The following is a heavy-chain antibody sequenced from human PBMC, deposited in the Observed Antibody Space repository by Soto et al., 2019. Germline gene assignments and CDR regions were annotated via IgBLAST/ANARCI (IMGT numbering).Heavy chain of an antibody. V-gene: IGHV1-2*02. J-gene: IGHJ4*02. CDR2: INPNSGGT. Sequence: ASVKVSCKASGYTFTGYYMHWVRQAPGQGLEWMGWINPNSGGTNYAQKFQGRVTMTRDTSISTAYMELSRLISDDTSVYYCARATRYSGYDFVDYWGQGTLVTVSS. CDR3: ARATRYSGYDFVDY. D-gene: IGHD5-12*01. CDR1: GYTFTGYY.